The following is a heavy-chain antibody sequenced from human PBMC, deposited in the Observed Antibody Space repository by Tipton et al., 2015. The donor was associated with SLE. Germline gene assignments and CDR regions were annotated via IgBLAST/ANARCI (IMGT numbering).Heavy chain of an antibody. CDR3: ASLRTEYYYGSRADY. Sequence: LRLSCAVYGGSFSGYYWSWICQPPGKGLEWIGEINHSGSTNYNPSLKSRFTISVDTSKNQFSRKLSSGTAADTAVYYCASLRTEYYYGSRADYWGKGNLVTVSS. V-gene: IGHV4-34*01. CDR2: INHSGST. J-gene: IGHJ4*02. CDR1: GGSFSGYY. D-gene: IGHD3-10*01.